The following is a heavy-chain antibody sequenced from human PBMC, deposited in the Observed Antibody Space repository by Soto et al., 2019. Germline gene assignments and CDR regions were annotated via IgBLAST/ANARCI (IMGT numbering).Heavy chain of an antibody. D-gene: IGHD3-10*01. CDR2: IIPIFGTT. Sequence: QEQLVQAGAEVKKPGSSVRISCRASGGTFSNDAVSWVRQAPGQGLQWMGGIIPIFGTTHYAQKIQGRVTITADESTASAYMDLRSVTSEDTAVYYCATGLRTGNYGMDVWGQGTAVTVSS. V-gene: IGHV1-69*01. J-gene: IGHJ6*02. CDR1: GGTFSNDA. CDR3: ATGLRTGNYGMDV.